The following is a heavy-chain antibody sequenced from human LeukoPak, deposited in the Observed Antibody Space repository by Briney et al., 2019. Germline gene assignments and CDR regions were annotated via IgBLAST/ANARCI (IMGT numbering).Heavy chain of an antibody. D-gene: IGHD3-22*01. J-gene: IGHJ4*02. V-gene: IGHV3-7*01. Sequence: GGSLGLSCAASGFTFDTYWMSWVRQAPGTGLEWVAKIRQDGSVKYYVDSAKGRFTISRDNAKNSVYLELNSLRADDTAVYYCARGSRDISGYRYYFDYWGQGTLVTVSS. CDR3: ARGSRDISGYRYYFDY. CDR1: GFTFDTYW. CDR2: IRQDGSVK.